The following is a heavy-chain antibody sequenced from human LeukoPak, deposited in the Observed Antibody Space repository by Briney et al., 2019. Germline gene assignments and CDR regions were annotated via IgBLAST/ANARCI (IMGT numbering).Heavy chain of an antibody. CDR2: IKQDGSEQ. Sequence: GGSLRLSCAASGFTFSTYWMRWVRPAPGKGLEWVANIKQDGSEQIYVDSVKCRFTISRDNAKTSLYLQMNSLRAEDTAVYYCARSRTTVTYYFDYWGQGTLVTVSS. D-gene: IGHD4-17*01. CDR3: ARSRTTVTYYFDY. V-gene: IGHV3-7*01. J-gene: IGHJ4*02. CDR1: GFTFSTYW.